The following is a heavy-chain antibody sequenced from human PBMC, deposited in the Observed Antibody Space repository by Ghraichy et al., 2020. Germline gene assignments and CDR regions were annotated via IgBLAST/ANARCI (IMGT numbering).Heavy chain of an antibody. J-gene: IGHJ4*02. V-gene: IGHV4-39*01. CDR3: ARQLESPIFRLYFDY. CDR1: GGSVSSSSFY. CDR2: INYSGST. D-gene: IGHD3-3*01. Sequence: SQTLSLTCTVSGGSVSSSSFYWGWIRQLPGKGLEWIGIINYSGSTYYNPSLKSRLTLSVDTSKNQFSLKLSSVTAADTAVYYCARQLESPIFRLYFDYWGQGTLVTVSS.